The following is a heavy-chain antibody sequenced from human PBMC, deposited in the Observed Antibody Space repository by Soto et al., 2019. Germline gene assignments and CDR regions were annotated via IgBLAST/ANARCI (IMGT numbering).Heavy chain of an antibody. CDR2: ISHSGST. CDR1: GGSISSAAYY. V-gene: IGHV4-31*03. Sequence: QVQLQESGPGLVKPSQTLSLSCTVSGGSISSAAYYWSWIRQHPGKGLEWIGYISHSGSTYYTPSLKSRVILSADTSKNLFSLNLTSVTAADTAVYYCAREYTYGSNFFDCWGQGALVTVSS. J-gene: IGHJ4*02. D-gene: IGHD5-18*01. CDR3: AREYTYGSNFFDC.